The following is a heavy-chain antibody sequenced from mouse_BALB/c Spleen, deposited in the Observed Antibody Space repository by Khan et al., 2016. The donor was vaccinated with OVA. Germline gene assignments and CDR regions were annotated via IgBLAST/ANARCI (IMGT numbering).Heavy chain of an antibody. J-gene: IGHJ2*03. Sequence: QVQLQQSGAELVRPGTSVKMSCKAAGYTFTNYWIGWVKQRPGHGLEWIGDIYPGGGYTNYNEKFKGKATLTADTSSSTAYMQLSSLTSGDSVIYYWARRGAARATWDYFDYWGQGNSRTGAS. CDR1: GYTFTNYW. CDR2: IYPGGGYT. D-gene: IGHD3-1*01. CDR3: ARRGAARATWDYFDY. V-gene: IGHV1-63*02.